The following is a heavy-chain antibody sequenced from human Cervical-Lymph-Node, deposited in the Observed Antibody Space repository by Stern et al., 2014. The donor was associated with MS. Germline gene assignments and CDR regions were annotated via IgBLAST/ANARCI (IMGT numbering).Heavy chain of an antibody. CDR1: GFTFSDYY. CDR3: ARASITGTLFDY. CDR2: ISSSGSTI. J-gene: IGHJ4*02. Sequence: VQLLESGGGLVKPGGSLRLSCAASGFTFSDYYISWIPQAPGKGLEWVSYISSSGSTIYYADSVKGRFTISRDNAKNSLYLQMNSLRAEDTAVYYCARASITGTLFDYWGQGTLVTVSS. V-gene: IGHV3-11*01. D-gene: IGHD1-7*01.